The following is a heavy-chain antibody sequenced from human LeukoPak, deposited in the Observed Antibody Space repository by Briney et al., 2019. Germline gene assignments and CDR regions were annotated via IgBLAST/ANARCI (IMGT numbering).Heavy chain of an antibody. CDR2: IYYRGNT. CDR1: GGSITETTYF. V-gene: IGHV4-39*01. Sequence: SETLSLTCTVSGGSITETTYFWGWIRQPPGKGLEWIGSIYYRGNTYYNPSLKSRVTLFVDTSKNQFSLKLTSVTAADTAIYYCAGRKVAAEIDFWGQGTLVTVSS. CDR3: AGRKVAAEIDF. J-gene: IGHJ4*02. D-gene: IGHD6-13*01.